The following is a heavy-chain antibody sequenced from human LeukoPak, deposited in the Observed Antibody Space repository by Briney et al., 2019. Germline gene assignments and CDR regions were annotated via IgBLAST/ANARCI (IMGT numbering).Heavy chain of an antibody. CDR1: GGSISSSSYY. D-gene: IGHD4-17*01. V-gene: IGHV4-39*01. J-gene: IGHJ4*02. Sequence: SETLSLTCTVSGGSISSSSYYWGWIRQPPGKGLEWIGSINYSGSTYYNPSLKSRVTISVDTSKNQFSLKLSSVTAADTAVYYCARLNGDYPDYWGQGTLVTVSS. CDR2: INYSGST. CDR3: ARLNGDYPDY.